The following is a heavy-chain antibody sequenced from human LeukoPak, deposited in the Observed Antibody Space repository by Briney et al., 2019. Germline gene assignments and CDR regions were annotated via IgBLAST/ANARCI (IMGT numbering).Heavy chain of an antibody. J-gene: IGHJ3*02. V-gene: IGHV3-30*03. Sequence: PGGSLRLSCAASGFTFSSYGMHWVRQAPGKGLEWVAVISYDGSNKYYADSVKGRFTISRDNSKNTLYLQMSSLRAEDTAVYYCARGAEIRLGELSYDAFDIWGQGTMVTVSS. CDR2: ISYDGSNK. D-gene: IGHD3-16*02. CDR3: ARGAEIRLGELSYDAFDI. CDR1: GFTFSSYG.